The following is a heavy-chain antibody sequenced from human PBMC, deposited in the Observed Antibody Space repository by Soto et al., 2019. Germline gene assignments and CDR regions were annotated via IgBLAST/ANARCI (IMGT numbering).Heavy chain of an antibody. V-gene: IGHV4-31*03. D-gene: IGHD4-17*01. CDR1: GGSISSGGYY. Sequence: QVQLQESGPGLVKPSQTLSLTCTVSGGSISSGGYYWSWIRQHPGKGLEWIGYIYYSGSTYYNPSLKSRVTISVDTSKNQFSLKLSSVTAADTAVYYCARDLGPTFLALYGDYEPPNRSYYGMDVWGQGTTVTVSS. CDR2: IYYSGST. J-gene: IGHJ6*02. CDR3: ARDLGPTFLALYGDYEPPNRSYYGMDV.